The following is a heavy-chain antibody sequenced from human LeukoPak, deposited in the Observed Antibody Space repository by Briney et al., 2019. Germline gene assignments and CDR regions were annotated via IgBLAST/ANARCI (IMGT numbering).Heavy chain of an antibody. V-gene: IGHV3-23*01. CDR3: LLFYYYYGMDV. CDR1: GFTFSSYA. J-gene: IGHJ6*04. D-gene: IGHD2-21*02. CDR2: ISGSGGST. Sequence: HPGGSLRLSCAASGFTFSSYAMSWVRQAPGKGLEWVSAISGSGGSTYYADSVKGRFTISRDNSKNTLYLQMNSLRAEGTAVYYCLLFYYYYGMDVWGKGTTVTVSS.